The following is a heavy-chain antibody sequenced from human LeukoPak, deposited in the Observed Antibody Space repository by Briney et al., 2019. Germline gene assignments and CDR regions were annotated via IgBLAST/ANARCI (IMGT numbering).Heavy chain of an antibody. J-gene: IGHJ4*02. D-gene: IGHD3-9*01. CDR1: GFTFDDYG. V-gene: IGHV3-20*04. CDR3: ARARVKLRYFDWLPAGY. Sequence: GGSLRLSCAASGFTFDDYGMSWVRQAPGKGLEWVSGINWNGGSTGYADSVKGRFTISRDNAKNSLYLQMNSLRAEDTALYYCARARVKLRYFDWLPAGYWGQGTLVSVSS. CDR2: INWNGGST.